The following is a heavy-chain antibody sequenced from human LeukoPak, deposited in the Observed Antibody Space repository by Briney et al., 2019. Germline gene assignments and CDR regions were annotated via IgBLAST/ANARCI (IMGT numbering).Heavy chain of an antibody. V-gene: IGHV2-70*10. CDR1: VFSLSPSARN. J-gene: IGHJ4*02. CDR2: IAWDDDK. CDR3: ARTRYFSGSSYYFDY. D-gene: IGHD1-26*01. Sequence: ESGPALVKPTQTLTLTCTFSVFSLSPSARNVSWIRQPPGKALSWTARIAWDDDKYYSTSLKTMLTTSKDTSKNQVALTMTNMDPVDTATYYCARTRYFSGSSYYFDYWGQGTLVTVSS.